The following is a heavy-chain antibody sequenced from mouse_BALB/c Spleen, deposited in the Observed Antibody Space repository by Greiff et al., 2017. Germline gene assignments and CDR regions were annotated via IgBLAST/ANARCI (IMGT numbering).Heavy chain of an antibody. J-gene: IGHJ2*01. CDR1: GYTFTDYY. V-gene: IGHV1-84*02. CDR3: ARKDQLGLQGGYDFDY. Sequence: VQLQQSGPELVKPGASVKISCKASGYTFTDYYINWVKQKPGQGLEWIGWIYPGSGNTTYNEKFKGKATLTVDTSSSTAYMQLSSLTSEDTAVYFGARKDQLGLQGGYDFDYWGQGTTLTVSS. CDR2: IYPGSGNT. D-gene: IGHD3-1*01.